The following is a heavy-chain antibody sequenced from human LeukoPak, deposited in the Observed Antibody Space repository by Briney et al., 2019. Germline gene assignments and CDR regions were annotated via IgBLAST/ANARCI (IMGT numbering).Heavy chain of an antibody. CDR3: ARGGTTVTPGLLWFDP. CDR1: GGSISSHY. J-gene: IGHJ5*02. D-gene: IGHD4-17*01. Sequence: SETLSLTCSVSGGSISSHYWSWIRQPPGKGLEWIGYIYYSGSTKYNPSLKSRVTISVYTSKNQFSLKLSSVTAADTAVYYCARGGTTVTPGLLWFDPWGQGTLVTVSS. V-gene: IGHV4-59*11. CDR2: IYYSGST.